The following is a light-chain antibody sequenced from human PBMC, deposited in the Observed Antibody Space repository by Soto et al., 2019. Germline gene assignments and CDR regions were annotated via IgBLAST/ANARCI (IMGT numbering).Light chain of an antibody. V-gene: IGLV2-11*01. J-gene: IGLJ3*02. CDR1: SSDIGGFNY. Sequence: QSVLTQPRSVSGSPGQSVTVSCTGTSSDIGGFNYVAWYQQHPGKAPKLIIYNVNKRPSGVPNRFSASKSGDTASLTISGLQPDDEADYFCCSYAGSDTWVFGGGTKLTVL. CDR2: NVN. CDR3: CSYAGSDTWV.